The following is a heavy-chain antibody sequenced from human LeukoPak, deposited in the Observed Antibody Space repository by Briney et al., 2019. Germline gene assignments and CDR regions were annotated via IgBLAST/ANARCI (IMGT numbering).Heavy chain of an antibody. CDR3: ARGIAADIGYYYYYMDV. V-gene: IGHV4-59*01. D-gene: IGHD6-13*01. Sequence: SETLSLTCTVSGGSISSYYWSWIRQPPGKGLEWIGYIYYSGSTNYNPSLKSRVTISVDTSKNQFSLKLSSVTAADTAVYYCARGIAADIGYYYYYMDVWGKGTTVTVSS. J-gene: IGHJ6*03. CDR2: IYYSGST. CDR1: GGSISSYY.